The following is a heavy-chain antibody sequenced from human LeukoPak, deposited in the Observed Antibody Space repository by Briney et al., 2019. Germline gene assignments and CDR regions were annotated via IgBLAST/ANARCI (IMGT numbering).Heavy chain of an antibody. CDR3: ARDALARPASWFDP. CDR2: ISAYNGNT. Sequence: ASVKVSRKASGYTFTSYGISWVRQAPGQGLEWMGWISAYNGNTNYAQKLQGRVTMTTDTSTSTAYMELRSLRSDDTAVYYCARDALARPASWFDPWGQGTLVTVSS. V-gene: IGHV1-18*01. CDR1: GYTFTSYG. J-gene: IGHJ5*02.